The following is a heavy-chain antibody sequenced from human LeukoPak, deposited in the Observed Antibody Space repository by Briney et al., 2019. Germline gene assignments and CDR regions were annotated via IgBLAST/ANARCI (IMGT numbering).Heavy chain of an antibody. Sequence: SETLSLTCAVYGGSFSGYYWSWIRQPPGKGLEWIGEINHSGSTNYNPSLKSRVTISVDTSKNQFSLKLSSVTAADTAVYYCARGSRAVAGQLDYYGMDVWGQGTTVTVSS. J-gene: IGHJ6*02. CDR2: INHSGST. D-gene: IGHD6-19*01. CDR1: GGSFSGYY. CDR3: ARGSRAVAGQLDYYGMDV. V-gene: IGHV4-34*01.